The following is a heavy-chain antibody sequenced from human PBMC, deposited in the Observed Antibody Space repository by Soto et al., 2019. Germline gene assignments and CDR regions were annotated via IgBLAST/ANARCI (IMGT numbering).Heavy chain of an antibody. CDR3: TGGYCTGGTCYSGYFQH. CDR2: IRSKANDYAT. Sequence: EVQLVQSGGGLVQPGGSLKLSCAASGFTFSGSTVHWVRQASGEGLQWGGRIRSKANDYATTYIASVQGRFTISRDDSRNTAYLQMSDLKTEDTAVYYCTGGYCTGGTCYSGYFQHWGQGALVTVFS. J-gene: IGHJ1*01. D-gene: IGHD2-15*01. V-gene: IGHV3-73*02. CDR1: GFTFSGST.